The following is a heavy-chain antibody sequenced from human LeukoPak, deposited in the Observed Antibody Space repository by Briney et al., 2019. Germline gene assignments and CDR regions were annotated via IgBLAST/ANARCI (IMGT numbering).Heavy chain of an antibody. CDR3: ARDLSGVTGYTYGCGIDY. Sequence: GASVKVSCKASGYTLTGYYMHWVRQAPGQGLEWMGIINPSGGSTSYAQKFQGRVTMTRDMSTSTVYMELSSLRSEDTAVYYCARDLSGVTGYTYGCGIDYWGQGTLVTVSS. J-gene: IGHJ4*02. CDR2: INPSGGST. V-gene: IGHV1-46*01. CDR1: GYTLTGYY. D-gene: IGHD5-18*01.